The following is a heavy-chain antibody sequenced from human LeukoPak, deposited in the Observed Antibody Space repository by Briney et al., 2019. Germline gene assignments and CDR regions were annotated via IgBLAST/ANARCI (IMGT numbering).Heavy chain of an antibody. V-gene: IGHV3-21*01. D-gene: IGHD1-26*01. Sequence: GGSLRLSCAAPGFTFSSYSMNWVRQAPGKGLEWVSSISSSSSYIYYADSVKGRFTISRDNAKNSLYLQMNSLRAEDTAVYYCATWGAGDAFDIWGQGTMVTVSS. CDR1: GFTFSSYS. J-gene: IGHJ3*02. CDR2: ISSSSSYI. CDR3: ATWGAGDAFDI.